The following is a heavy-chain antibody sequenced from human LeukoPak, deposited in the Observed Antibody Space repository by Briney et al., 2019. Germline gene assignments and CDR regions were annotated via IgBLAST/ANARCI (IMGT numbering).Heavy chain of an antibody. CDR2: IYYSGST. Sequence: SETLSLTCTVSGGSLTSYYWSWIRQPPGKGLEWIGYIYYSGSTNYNPSLKSRVTISVDTSKNQFSLKLSSVTAADMAVYYCARDRLYCSSTSCYRNFDYWGQGTLVTVSS. CDR3: ARDRLYCSSTSCYRNFDY. CDR1: GGSLTSYY. D-gene: IGHD2-2*01. J-gene: IGHJ4*02. V-gene: IGHV4-59*01.